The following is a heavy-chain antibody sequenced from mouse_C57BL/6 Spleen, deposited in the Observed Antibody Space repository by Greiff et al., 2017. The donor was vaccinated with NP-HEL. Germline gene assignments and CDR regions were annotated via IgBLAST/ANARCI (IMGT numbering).Heavy chain of an antibody. J-gene: IGHJ3*01. D-gene: IGHD1-1*01. CDR1: GYSITSGYY. V-gene: IGHV3-6*01. CDR3: ARAYYYGSSYPWFAY. CDR2: ISYDGSN. Sequence: DVQLQESGPGLVKPSQSLSLTCSVTGYSITSGYYWNWIRQFPGNKLEWMGYISYDGSNNYNPSLKNRISITRDTSKNQFFLKLNSVTTEDTATYYCARAYYYGSSYPWFAYWGQGTLVTVSA.